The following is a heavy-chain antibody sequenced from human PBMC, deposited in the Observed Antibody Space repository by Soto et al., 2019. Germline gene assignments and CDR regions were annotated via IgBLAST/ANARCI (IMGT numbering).Heavy chain of an antibody. CDR3: VMSTPPSFDY. Sequence: GGSLRLSCSASGFTFSNYAVHWVRQAPGKGLEYVSAISSNGGSTYYADSVKGRFTISRDNSKNTLYLQMSSLRAEDTAVYYCVMSTPPSFDYWGQGTLVTVSS. CDR1: GFTFSNYA. CDR2: ISSNGGST. J-gene: IGHJ4*02. V-gene: IGHV3-64D*06.